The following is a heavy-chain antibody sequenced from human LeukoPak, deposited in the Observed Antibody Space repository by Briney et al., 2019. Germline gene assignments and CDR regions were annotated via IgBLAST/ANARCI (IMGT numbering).Heavy chain of an antibody. J-gene: IGHJ4*02. Sequence: SVKVSCKASGGTFSSYTVSWVRQAPGQGLEWMGSIIPILGIANYAQKFQGRVTITTDESTSTAYMELSSLRSEDTAVYYCARELYYYDSSGYMGIDYWGQGTLVTVSS. D-gene: IGHD3-22*01. CDR3: ARELYYYDSSGYMGIDY. CDR1: GGTFSSYT. V-gene: IGHV1-69*16. CDR2: IIPILGIA.